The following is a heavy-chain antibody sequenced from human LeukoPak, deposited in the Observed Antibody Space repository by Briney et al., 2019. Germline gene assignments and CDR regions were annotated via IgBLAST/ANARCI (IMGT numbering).Heavy chain of an antibody. Sequence: SQTLSLTCAISGDSVSSNSAAWNWIRQSPSRGLEWLGRTYYRSKWYNDYAVSVKSRITINPDTSKNQFSLKLSSVTAADTAVYYCARIRLAVTSVLIDYWGQGTLVTVSS. V-gene: IGHV6-1*01. CDR3: ARIRLAVTSVLIDY. J-gene: IGHJ4*02. D-gene: IGHD4-17*01. CDR2: TYYRSKWYN. CDR1: GDSVSSNSAA.